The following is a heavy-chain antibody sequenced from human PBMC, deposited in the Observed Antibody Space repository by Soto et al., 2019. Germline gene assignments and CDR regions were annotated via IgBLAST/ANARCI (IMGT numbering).Heavy chain of an antibody. CDR2: ISGSGDTT. CDR1: GFNFSSYA. Sequence: EVQVLESGGDLVQPGGSLRLSCAASGFNFSSYAMTWVRQAPGRGLEWVSSISGSGDTTYYADSVEGRFTISRDISKNTLYLQMNSLRAEDTAVYYCAKVRTWTYLDYWGQGTLVTVSS. V-gene: IGHV3-23*01. J-gene: IGHJ4*02. CDR3: AKVRTWTYLDY. D-gene: IGHD1-1*01.